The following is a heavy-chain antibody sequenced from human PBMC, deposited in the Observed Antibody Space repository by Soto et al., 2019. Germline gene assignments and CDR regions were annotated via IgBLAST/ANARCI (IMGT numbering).Heavy chain of an antibody. Sequence: PGGSLRLSGVASGFTFSNYSMNWVRQAPGKGLEWLSYISTGSNTIYYADSVKGRFTISRDNAKNSLYLQMNSLRDEDTAVYYCASSVSGWYPFDYRGLGTLLTVSS. CDR2: ISTGSNTI. J-gene: IGHJ4*02. CDR3: ASSVSGWYPFDY. V-gene: IGHV3-48*02. CDR1: GFTFSNYS. D-gene: IGHD6-19*01.